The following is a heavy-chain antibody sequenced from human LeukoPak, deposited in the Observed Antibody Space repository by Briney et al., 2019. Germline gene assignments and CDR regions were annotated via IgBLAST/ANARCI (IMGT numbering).Heavy chain of an antibody. V-gene: IGHV1-18*01. CDR2: ISAYNGNT. J-gene: IGHJ4*02. D-gene: IGHD5-12*01. CDR3: ARDRASLSPRYYFDY. Sequence: ASVKVSCKASGYTFTSYGISWERQAPGQGLEWMGWISAYNGNTNYAQKLQDRVTMTTDTSTSTAYMELRSLRSDDTAVYYCARDRASLSPRYYFDYWGQGTLVTVSS. CDR1: GYTFTSYG.